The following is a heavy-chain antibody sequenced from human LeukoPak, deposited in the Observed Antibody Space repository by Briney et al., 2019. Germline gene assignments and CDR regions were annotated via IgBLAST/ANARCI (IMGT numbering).Heavy chain of an antibody. Sequence: GGSLRLSCAASGFTFDSYAMSWVRQAPGKGLEWVSSITGSGYSTYYGDSVRGRFTVSRDNSKNTLYLQMSSLRAADTAVYYCAKDLIPSGWYDFDDWGQGTLVTVSS. V-gene: IGHV3-23*01. J-gene: IGHJ4*02. CDR2: ITGSGYST. D-gene: IGHD6-19*01. CDR1: GFTFDSYA. CDR3: AKDLIPSGWYDFDD.